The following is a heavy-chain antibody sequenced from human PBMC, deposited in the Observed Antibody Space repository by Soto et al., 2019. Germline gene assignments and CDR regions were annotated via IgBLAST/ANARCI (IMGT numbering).Heavy chain of an antibody. D-gene: IGHD2-8*01. Sequence: SETLSLTCSVSGGSISRYYWSWIRQPPGKGLEWIGYAYYSGDTGYNPSLKSRVTMAVDTSKNQVSLKLSSVTAADTAVYYCARDRSTYGGFCSGEAKENLFYPRGQGAPVPVSA. CDR3: ARDRSTYGGFCSGEAKENLFYP. V-gene: IGHV4-59*01. CDR2: AYYSGDT. J-gene: IGHJ5*02. CDR1: GGSISRYY.